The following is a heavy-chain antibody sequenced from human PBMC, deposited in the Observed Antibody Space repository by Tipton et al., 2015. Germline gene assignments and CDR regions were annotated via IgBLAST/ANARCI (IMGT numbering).Heavy chain of an antibody. V-gene: IGHV4-59*01. Sequence: TLSLTCSVSSDSISKYYWSWIRQPPGKEPEWIGYIQYSGSTNYNPSLKSRVTMSRDTSKNQFSLKLTSVTAADTAVYYCARDQAFDVWGQGTMVTVSS. CDR2: IQYSGST. CDR3: ARDQAFDV. CDR1: SDSISKYY. J-gene: IGHJ3*01.